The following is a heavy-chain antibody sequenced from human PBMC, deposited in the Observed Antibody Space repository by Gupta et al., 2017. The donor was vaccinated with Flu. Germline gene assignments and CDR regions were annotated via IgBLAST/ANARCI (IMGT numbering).Heavy chain of an antibody. V-gene: IGHV4-59*08. CDR3: AGSGNYNCFEY. J-gene: IGHJ4*02. Sequence: SWIRQSPGKGLEWIGYIYHSGSSNYNPSPKSRVTMSVDRSRKQFSLRLTSVTAADTAVYYCAGSGNYNCFEYWGQGTPVTVSS. CDR2: IYHSGSS. D-gene: IGHD1-26*01.